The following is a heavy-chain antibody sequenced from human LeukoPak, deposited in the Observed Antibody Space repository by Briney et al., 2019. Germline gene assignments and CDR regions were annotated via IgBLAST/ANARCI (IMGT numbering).Heavy chain of an antibody. Sequence: PSETLSLTCTVSGGSISSYYWSWIRQPPGKGLEWIGYIYYSGSTNYNPSLKSRVAISVDTSKNQFSLILSSVTAADTAVYYCARDIDGYNALDYWGQGTLATVSP. D-gene: IGHD5-24*01. CDR1: GGSISSYY. CDR2: IYYSGST. J-gene: IGHJ4*02. V-gene: IGHV4-59*01. CDR3: ARDIDGYNALDY.